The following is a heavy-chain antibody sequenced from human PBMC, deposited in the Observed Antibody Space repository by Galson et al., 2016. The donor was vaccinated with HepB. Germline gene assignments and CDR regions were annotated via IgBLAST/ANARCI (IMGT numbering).Heavy chain of an antibody. CDR1: GGSISSGTYY. J-gene: IGHJ4*02. CDR2: IYSGGRT. Sequence: TLSLTCTVSGGSISSGTYYWGWIRQPPGKGLEWIGTIYSGGRTYYNPSLMSRLTISVDTSKNQFSLRLSSVTAADTAVYYCARHGRTAAVEFDYWGQGTLVIVSS. CDR3: ARHGRTAAVEFDY. V-gene: IGHV4-39*01. D-gene: IGHD6-13*01.